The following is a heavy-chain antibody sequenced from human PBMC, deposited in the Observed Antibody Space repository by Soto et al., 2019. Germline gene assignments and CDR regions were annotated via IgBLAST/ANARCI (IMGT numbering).Heavy chain of an antibody. J-gene: IGHJ6*02. CDR3: AKGPYGSGSYYNAYYYGMDV. Sequence: GGSLRLSCAASGFTFSSYGMHWVRQAPGKGLEWVAVISYDGSNKHYADSVKGRFTISRDNSKNTLYLQMNSLRAEDTAVYYCAKGPYGSGSYYNAYYYGMDVWGQGTTVTVSS. D-gene: IGHD3-10*01. CDR1: GFTFSSYG. CDR2: ISYDGSNK. V-gene: IGHV3-30*18.